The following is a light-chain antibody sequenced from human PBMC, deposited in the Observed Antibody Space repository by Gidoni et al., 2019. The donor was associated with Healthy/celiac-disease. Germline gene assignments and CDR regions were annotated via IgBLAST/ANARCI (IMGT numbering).Light chain of an antibody. CDR3: SSYTSSSTLEV. CDR1: SSDVGGYNY. J-gene: IGLJ1*01. Sequence: QSALTQPASVSGSPGQSITISCTGTSSDVGGYNYVSWYQQHPGKAPKLMIYDVINRPSGVSNRLSGSTSCNTASLTISGLQAEDEADYYCSSYTSSSTLEVFGTGTKVTVL. CDR2: DVI. V-gene: IGLV2-14*01.